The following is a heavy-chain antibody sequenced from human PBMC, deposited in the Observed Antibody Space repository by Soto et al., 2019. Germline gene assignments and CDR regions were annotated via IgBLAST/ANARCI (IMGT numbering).Heavy chain of an antibody. Sequence: QVQLVESGGGVVQPGRSLRLSCAASGFTFSSYAMHWVRQAPGKGLEWVAVISYDGSNKYYADSVKGRFTISRDNSKNTLYLQMNSLRAEDTAVYYCAREHPVWGQGTLVTVSS. CDR1: GFTFSSYA. CDR2: ISYDGSNK. V-gene: IGHV3-30-3*01. CDR3: AREHPV. J-gene: IGHJ4*02.